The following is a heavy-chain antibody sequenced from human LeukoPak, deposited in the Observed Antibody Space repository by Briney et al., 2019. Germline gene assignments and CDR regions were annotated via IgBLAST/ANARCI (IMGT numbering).Heavy chain of an antibody. Sequence: GGSLRLSCAASGFTFSTYAMNWVRQAPGKGLEWVAVISYDGSNKYYADSVKGRFTISRDNSKNTLYLQMNSLRAEDTAVYYCARDRLTMVRGMGLDVWGQGTTVTVSS. D-gene: IGHD3-10*01. CDR3: ARDRLTMVRGMGLDV. CDR1: GFTFSTYA. J-gene: IGHJ6*02. V-gene: IGHV3-30*04. CDR2: ISYDGSNK.